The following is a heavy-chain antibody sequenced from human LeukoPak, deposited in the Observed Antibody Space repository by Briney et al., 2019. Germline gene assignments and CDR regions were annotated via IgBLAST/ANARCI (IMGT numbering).Heavy chain of an antibody. V-gene: IGHV1-18*01. J-gene: IGHJ4*02. Sequence: GASVKVSCKASGYTFSSYGISWVRQAPGQGLEWMGWISAYNGDTNYAQKLQGRLTMTTDTSTSTAYMELTSLRSDDTAVYYCARAYGSGSYYNWGQGTLVTVSS. CDR2: ISAYNGDT. CDR1: GYTFSSYG. D-gene: IGHD3-10*01. CDR3: ARAYGSGSYYN.